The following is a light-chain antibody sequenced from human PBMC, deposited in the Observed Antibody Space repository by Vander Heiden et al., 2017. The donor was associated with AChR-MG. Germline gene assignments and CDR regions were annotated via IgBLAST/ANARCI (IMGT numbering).Light chain of an antibody. CDR3: QQYNSWPPT. J-gene: IGKJ1*01. V-gene: IGKV3-15*01. CDR2: GAS. CDR1: QTVSSN. Sequence: EIMMTQSPATLSVSPGERATLSCRASQTVSSNLAWYQQKPGQAPRLLIFGASTRATGIPARFSGSGSGTEFTLTISSLQSEDFAVYCCQQYNSWPPTFGERDQGGNQT.